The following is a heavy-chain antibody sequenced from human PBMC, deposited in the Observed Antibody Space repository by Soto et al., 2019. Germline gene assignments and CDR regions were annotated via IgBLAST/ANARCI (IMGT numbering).Heavy chain of an antibody. CDR2: INPNSGGT. CDR3: APESGGDGGGSYGGGFDY. Sequence: QVQLVQSGAEVKKPGASVKVSCKASGYTFTGYYMHWVRQAPGQGLEWMGWINPNSGGTNYAQKFQGRVTMTRDTPISTAYMELSRLRSDDTAVYYCAPESGGDGGGSYGGGFDYWGQGTLVTVSS. CDR1: GYTFTGYY. J-gene: IGHJ4*02. D-gene: IGHD1-26*01. V-gene: IGHV1-2*02.